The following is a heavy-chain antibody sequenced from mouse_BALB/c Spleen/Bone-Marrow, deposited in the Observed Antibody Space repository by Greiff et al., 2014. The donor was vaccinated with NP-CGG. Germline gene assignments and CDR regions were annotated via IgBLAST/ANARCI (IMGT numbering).Heavy chain of an antibody. V-gene: IGHV1-87*01. D-gene: IGHD1-1*01. CDR2: IYPGDGDT. J-gene: IGHJ2*01. Sequence: VQLQESGAELARPGASVKLSCKASGYTFTSYWMQWVKQRPGQGLEWIGAIYPGDGDTRYTQKFKGKATLTADKSSSTAYMQLSSLASEDSAVYYCARGRNYYGSSCYFDYWGQGTTLTVSS. CDR1: GYTFTSYW. CDR3: ARGRNYYGSSCYFDY.